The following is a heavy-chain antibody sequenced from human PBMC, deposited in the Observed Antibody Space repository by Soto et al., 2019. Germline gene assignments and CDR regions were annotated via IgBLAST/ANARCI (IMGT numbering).Heavy chain of an antibody. CDR3: ARDLSRTIFGVVTASYYFDY. Sequence: QVQLVQSGAEVKKPGASVKVSCKASGYTFTSYAMHWVRQAPGQRLEWMGWINAGNGNTKYSQKFQGRVTITRDTSASTAYMELSRLRSEDTAVYYCARDLSRTIFGVVTASYYFDYWGQGTLVTVSS. CDR2: INAGNGNT. J-gene: IGHJ4*02. CDR1: GYTFTSYA. D-gene: IGHD3-3*01. V-gene: IGHV1-3*01.